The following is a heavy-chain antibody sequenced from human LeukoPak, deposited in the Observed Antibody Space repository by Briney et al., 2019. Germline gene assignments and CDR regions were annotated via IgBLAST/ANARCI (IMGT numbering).Heavy chain of an antibody. Sequence: GGSLRLSCAASGFTFSNAWMSWVRQAPGKGLEWVGRIKSKTDGGTTDYAAPVKGRFTISRDDSKNTLYLQMNSLKTEDTAVYYCTTDLYCGGDCYPSGDYWGQGTLVTLSS. J-gene: IGHJ4*02. D-gene: IGHD2-21*02. CDR1: GFTFSNAW. CDR3: TTDLYCGGDCYPSGDY. CDR2: IKSKTDGGTT. V-gene: IGHV3-15*01.